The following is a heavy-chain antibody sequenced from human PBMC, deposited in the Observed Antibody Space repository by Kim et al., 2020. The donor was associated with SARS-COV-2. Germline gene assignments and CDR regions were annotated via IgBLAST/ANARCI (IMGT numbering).Heavy chain of an antibody. V-gene: IGHV3-23*01. J-gene: IGHJ4*02. CDR3: AKHGVAGIPGAFDY. D-gene: IGHD6-19*01. Sequence: ADSVKGRFTISRDNSKNRLDLQMNSLRAEDTAVYYCAKHGVAGIPGAFDYWGQGTLVTVSS.